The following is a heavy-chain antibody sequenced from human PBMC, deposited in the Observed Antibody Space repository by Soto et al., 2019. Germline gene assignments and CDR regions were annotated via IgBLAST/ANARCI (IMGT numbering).Heavy chain of an antibody. V-gene: IGHV1-2*04. D-gene: IGHD6-13*01. CDR3: ARDRSSSWYDYYYGMDV. CDR1: GYTFTGYY. Sequence: ASVKVSCKASGYTFTGYYMHWVRQAPGQGLEWTGWINPNSGGTNYAQKFQGWVTMTRDTSISTAYMELSRLRSDDTAVYYCARDRSSSWYDYYYGMDVWGQGTTVTVSS. CDR2: INPNSGGT. J-gene: IGHJ6*02.